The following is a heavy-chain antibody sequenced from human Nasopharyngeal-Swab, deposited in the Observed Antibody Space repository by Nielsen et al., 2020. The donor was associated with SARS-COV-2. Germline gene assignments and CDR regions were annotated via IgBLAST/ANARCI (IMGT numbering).Heavy chain of an antibody. V-gene: IGHV4-39*07. J-gene: IGHJ6*02. D-gene: IGHD6-13*01. CDR2: IYYSGST. CDR1: GGSTSSSSYY. CDR3: VGSSWYGDYYYYYGMDV. Sequence: SETLSPTCTVSGGSTSSSSYYWGWIRQPPEKGLEWIGSIYYSGSTYYNPSLKSRVTISVDTSKNQFSLKLSSVTAADTAVYYCVGSSWYGDYYYYYGMDVWGQGTTVTVSS.